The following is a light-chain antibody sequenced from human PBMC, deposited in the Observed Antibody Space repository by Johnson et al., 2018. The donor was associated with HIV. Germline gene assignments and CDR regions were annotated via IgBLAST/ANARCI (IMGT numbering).Light chain of an antibody. Sequence: QSVLTQSPSVSAAPGQKVTISCSGSSSNIGKNYVSWYQQFPGTVPKLLIYDTIKRPSGIPDRFSGSTSGTSATLGITRLQTGDEADYSCGTWDGSLSAYVFGAGTKVTVL. CDR2: DTI. V-gene: IGLV1-51*01. J-gene: IGLJ1*01. CDR1: SSNIGKNY. CDR3: GTWDGSLSAYV.